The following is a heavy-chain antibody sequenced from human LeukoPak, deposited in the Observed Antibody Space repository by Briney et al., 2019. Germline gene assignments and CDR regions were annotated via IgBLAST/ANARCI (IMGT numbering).Heavy chain of an antibody. Sequence: ASVKVSCKASGGTFSSYAISWARQAPGQGLEWMGWFNTYNGNTNYAQNLQGRVTMTTDTSTSTAYMELRSPRSDDTAVYYCARVIYGMDVWGQGTTVTVSS. CDR1: GGTFSSYA. CDR3: ARVIYGMDV. CDR2: FNTYNGNT. J-gene: IGHJ6*02. V-gene: IGHV1-18*01.